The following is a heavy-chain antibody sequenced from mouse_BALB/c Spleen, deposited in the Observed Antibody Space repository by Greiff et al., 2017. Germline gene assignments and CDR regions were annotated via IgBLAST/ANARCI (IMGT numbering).Heavy chain of an antibody. J-gene: IGHJ2*01. D-gene: IGHD2-4*01. CDR2: ISSGGST. Sequence: EVMLVESGGGLVKPGGSLKLSCAASGFTFSSYAMSWVRQTPEKRLVWVASISSGGSTYYPDSVKGRITISRDNARNILYLQMSSLRSEDTAMYYCARKDYDYERYIDYWGQGTTLTVSA. CDR3: ARKDYDYERYIDY. CDR1: GFTFSSYA. V-gene: IGHV5-6-5*01.